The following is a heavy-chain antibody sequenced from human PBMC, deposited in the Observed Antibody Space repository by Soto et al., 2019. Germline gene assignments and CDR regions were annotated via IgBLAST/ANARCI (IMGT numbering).Heavy chain of an antibody. CDR1: GFTFSNAW. J-gene: IGHJ4*02. CDR3: TTHHWGIWNDFRFWDY. V-gene: IGHV3-15*01. D-gene: IGHD1-1*01. Sequence: NPGGSLRLSCAASGFTFSNAWMSWVRQAPGKRHEWVGRIQSKTDGGTTDYAAPVKGRFTISRDDSKNTLYLQMNSLKTEDTAVYYCTTHHWGIWNDFRFWDYWGQGTLVTVSS. CDR2: IQSKTDGGTT.